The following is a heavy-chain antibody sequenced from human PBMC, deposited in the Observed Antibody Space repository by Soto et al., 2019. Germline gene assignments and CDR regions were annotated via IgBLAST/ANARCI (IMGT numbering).Heavy chain of an antibody. Sequence: PXETLSLTCTVSGGSISSYYWSWIRQPPGKGLEWIGYIYYSGSTNYNPSLKSRVTISVDTSKNQFSLKLSSVTAADTAVYYCARDEAGGLGAFDIWGQGTMVTVSS. CDR3: ARDEAGGLGAFDI. J-gene: IGHJ3*02. CDR1: GGSISSYY. D-gene: IGHD3-16*01. CDR2: IYYSGST. V-gene: IGHV4-59*01.